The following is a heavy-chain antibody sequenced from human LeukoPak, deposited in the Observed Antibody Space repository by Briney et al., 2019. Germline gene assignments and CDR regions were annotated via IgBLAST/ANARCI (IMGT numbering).Heavy chain of an antibody. CDR3: ARIIGAFGTYRYDS. J-gene: IGHJ4*02. D-gene: IGHD3-16*02. V-gene: IGHV3-7*01. CDR2: INQEGSER. CDR1: GFTFSSYG. Sequence: TGGSLRLSCAASGFTFSSYGMHWVRQAPGKGLEWVGDINQEGSERNHGDSVNGRFTISRDNAESSLYLQMNSLRAEDTAVYYCARIIGAFGTYRYDSWGQGTLVSVSS.